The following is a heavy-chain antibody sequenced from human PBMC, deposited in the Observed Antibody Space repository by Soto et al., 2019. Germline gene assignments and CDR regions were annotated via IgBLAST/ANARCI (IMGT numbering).Heavy chain of an antibody. D-gene: IGHD1-26*01. V-gene: IGHV4-59*01. CDR3: ARRWGGSLDY. Sequence: QVQLQESGPGLVKPSETLSLTCTVSGGSISSYYWSWIRQPPGKGLEWIGYIYYSGSTNYNPSLKSRVNISVDTSKNQFSLKLSSVTAADTAVYYCARRWGGSLDYWGQGTLVTVSS. J-gene: IGHJ4*02. CDR1: GGSISSYY. CDR2: IYYSGST.